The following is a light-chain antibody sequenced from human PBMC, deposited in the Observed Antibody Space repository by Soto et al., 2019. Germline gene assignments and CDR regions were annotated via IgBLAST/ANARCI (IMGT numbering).Light chain of an antibody. CDR1: QSITTW. CDR2: KAT. V-gene: IGKV1-5*03. J-gene: IGKJ2*01. Sequence: DIEMTQSPSTLSASVGDRVTITCRASQSITTWLAWYQQKPGKAPKLLIYKATNVQTGVPSRFRGSGSGTEFSLTISSLQPEDFAIYYCQQYDSSSPTFGQGTKLEIK. CDR3: QQYDSSSPT.